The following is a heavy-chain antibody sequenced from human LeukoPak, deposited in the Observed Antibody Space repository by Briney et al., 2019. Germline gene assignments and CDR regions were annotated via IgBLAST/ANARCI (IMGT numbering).Heavy chain of an antibody. V-gene: IGHV4-39*07. Sequence: PSETLSLTCTVSGGSISSSSYYWGWIRQPPGKGLEWIGSIYYSGSTYYNPSLKSRVTISVDTSKNQFSLKLSSVTAADTAVYYCSGRTAIQDYYMDVWGKGTTVTISS. CDR3: SGRTAIQDYYMDV. CDR1: GGSISSSSYY. J-gene: IGHJ6*03. D-gene: IGHD5-18*01. CDR2: IYYSGST.